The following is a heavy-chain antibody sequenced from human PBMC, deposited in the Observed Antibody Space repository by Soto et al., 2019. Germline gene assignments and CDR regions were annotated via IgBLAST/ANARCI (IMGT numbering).Heavy chain of an antibody. D-gene: IGHD5-12*01. V-gene: IGHV1-69*06. Sequence: QVQLVQSGAEVKKPGSSVKVSCKASGGTFSSYAISWVRQAPGQGLEWMGGIIPIFGTANYAQKFQGRVTITADKSTSTAYMELSSLRSEDTAVYSFARDTSGPEYWLRSSICGIDVWGQGTTVTVSS. CDR2: IIPIFGTA. CDR3: ARDTSGPEYWLRSSICGIDV. CDR1: GGTFSSYA. J-gene: IGHJ6*02.